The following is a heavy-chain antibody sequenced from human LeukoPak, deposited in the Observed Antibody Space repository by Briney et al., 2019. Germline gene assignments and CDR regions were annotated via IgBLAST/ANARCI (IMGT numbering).Heavy chain of an antibody. V-gene: IGHV3-30*02. CDR3: ARPGYSSGWYLGY. CDR2: IRYDGGIK. J-gene: IGHJ4*02. D-gene: IGHD6-19*01. Sequence: GGSLRLSCAASGFTFSTYGMHWVRQAPGKGLEWVAFIRYDGGIKHYTDAVKGRFTISRDNAKNSLYLQMNSLRAEDTAVYYCARPGYSSGWYLGYWGQGTLVTVSS. CDR1: GFTFSTYG.